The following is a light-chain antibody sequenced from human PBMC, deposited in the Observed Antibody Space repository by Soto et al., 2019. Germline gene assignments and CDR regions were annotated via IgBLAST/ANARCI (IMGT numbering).Light chain of an antibody. CDR3: QQYSSDST. J-gene: IGKJ1*01. V-gene: IGKV1-5*03. Sequence: DIQMTQSPSTLSASVGDRVTITCRASQSISSWLAWYQQKPGKAPKLLIYKTSTLESGVPSRFRGSGSGTEFTLTISSLQPDDFATYYCQQYSSDSTFGQGTKVEVK. CDR2: KTS. CDR1: QSISSW.